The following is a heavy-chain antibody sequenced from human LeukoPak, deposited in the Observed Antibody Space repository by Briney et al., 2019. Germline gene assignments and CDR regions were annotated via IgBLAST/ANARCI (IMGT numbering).Heavy chain of an antibody. V-gene: IGHV3-48*02. CDR3: AREYDGGWYDC. J-gene: IGHJ5*01. Sequence: LSGRSLRPSCAASGFTFSSYSINWARQARGKGRECVSYISISGTTIYYADSVKGRFTISRDNAKNSLYLQMHSLRDEDTAVYYCAREYDGGWYDCWGQGALVTVSS. D-gene: IGHD4-23*01. CDR1: GFTFSSYS. CDR2: ISISGTTI.